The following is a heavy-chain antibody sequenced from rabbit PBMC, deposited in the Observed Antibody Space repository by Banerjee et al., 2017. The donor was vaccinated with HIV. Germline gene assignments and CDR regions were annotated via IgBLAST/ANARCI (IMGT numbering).Heavy chain of an antibody. Sequence: QSLEESGGDLVKPGASLTLTCTASGFSFSSYGVSWVRQAPGKGLEWIGYIDPVFGSTYYASWVNGRFTISSHNAQNTLYLQLNSLTAADTATYFCARSYDGDVAYGGTRLDLWGPGTLVTVS. CDR2: IDPVFGST. J-gene: IGHJ3*01. V-gene: IGHV1S7*01. D-gene: IGHD2-1*01. CDR3: ARSYDGDVAYGGTRLDL. CDR1: GFSFSSYG.